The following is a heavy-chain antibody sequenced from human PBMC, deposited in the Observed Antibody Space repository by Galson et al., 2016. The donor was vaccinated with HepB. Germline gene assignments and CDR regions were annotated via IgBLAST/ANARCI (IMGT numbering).Heavy chain of an antibody. CDR2: IWYDGQNQ. V-gene: IGHV3-33*01. CDR1: GFTFSSYG. Sequence: SLRLSCAASGFTFSSYGMHWVRQAPGKGLEWVAVIWYDGQNQYYADSVKGRFTISRDNSKNPLYLLVNSLRVEDTAVYYCSGSRIRSYYFGINVWGQGTTVTVSS. CDR3: SGSRIRSYYFGINV. J-gene: IGHJ6*02. D-gene: IGHD3-16*02.